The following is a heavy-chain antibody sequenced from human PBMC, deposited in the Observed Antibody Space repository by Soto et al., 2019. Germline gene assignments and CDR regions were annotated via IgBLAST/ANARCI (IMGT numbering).Heavy chain of an antibody. Sequence: SETLSLTCTVSGASVSTGVYYWTWIRQHPGKGLEWIGYIDNSGSTYYNPSLTGRVDISVDTSKNEFSLNLQSLTAADTAFYYCAGXVSDFDVRRYRTSYFDQWGQGILVTVSS. CDR2: IDNSGST. D-gene: IGHD3-10*02. CDR3: AGXVSDFDVRRYRTSYFDQ. CDR1: GASVSTGVYY. V-gene: IGHV4-31*03. J-gene: IGHJ4*02.